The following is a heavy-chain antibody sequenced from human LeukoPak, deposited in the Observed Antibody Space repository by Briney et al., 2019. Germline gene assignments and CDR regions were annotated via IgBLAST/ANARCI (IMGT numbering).Heavy chain of an antibody. CDR2: IYTSGST. Sequence: SETLSLTCTVSGGSISSGSYNWSWIRQPPGKGLEWIGRIYTSGSTNYNPSLKSRVTVSVDTSKNQFSLRLSSVTAADTAVYYCARAHCYDSSGYLDAFDIWGQGTMVTVSS. D-gene: IGHD3-22*01. V-gene: IGHV4-61*02. J-gene: IGHJ3*02. CDR1: GGSISSGSYN. CDR3: ARAHCYDSSGYLDAFDI.